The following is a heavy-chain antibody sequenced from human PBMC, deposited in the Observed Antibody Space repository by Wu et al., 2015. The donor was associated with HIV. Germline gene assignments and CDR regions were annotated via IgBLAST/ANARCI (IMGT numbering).Heavy chain of an antibody. J-gene: IGHJ3*02. Sequence: QVQLMQSGAEVRNPGSSVKVSCKASGGTFDNNAVSWVRQAPGQGLEWVGRILPVFATTNYAQKFLGRVTMTTDESTTTAYMELSRLSTDDTALYYCARERGYSLGFNIWGQGTMVTVSS. CDR1: GGTFDNNA. V-gene: IGHV1-69*05. D-gene: IGHD5-18*01. CDR3: ARERGYSLGFNI. CDR2: ILPVFATT.